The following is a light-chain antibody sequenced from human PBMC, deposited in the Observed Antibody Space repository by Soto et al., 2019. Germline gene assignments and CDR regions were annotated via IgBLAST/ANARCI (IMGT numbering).Light chain of an antibody. J-gene: IGKJ1*01. Sequence: EIVMTHSPATLCVSPGERAILSCRAIHSVSINLAWSQQKPGQAPRLFIYGASTRATGVPARFSGSGSGTQFTLTISSLQSEDFAVYYCQQYKNWPRTFGQGTKVDIK. CDR2: GAS. CDR3: QQYKNWPRT. CDR1: HSVSIN. V-gene: IGKV3-15*01.